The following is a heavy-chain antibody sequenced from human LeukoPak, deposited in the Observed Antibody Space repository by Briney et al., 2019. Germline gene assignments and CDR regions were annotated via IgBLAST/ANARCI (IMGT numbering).Heavy chain of an antibody. CDR1: GYTFTSYG. J-gene: IGHJ6*02. CDR3: ARVGPLHDYYYGMDV. Sequence: GASVNVSCKASGYTFTSYGISWVRQAPGQGLEWMGWISAYNGNTNYAQKLQGRVTMTTDTSTSTAYMELRSLRSDDTAVYYCARVGPLHDYYYGMDVWGQGTTVTVSS. CDR2: ISAYNGNT. V-gene: IGHV1-18*01.